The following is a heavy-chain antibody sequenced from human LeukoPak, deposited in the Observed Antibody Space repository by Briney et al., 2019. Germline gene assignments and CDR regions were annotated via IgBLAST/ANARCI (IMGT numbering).Heavy chain of an antibody. Sequence: GGSLRLSCAASGFTFSSYGMHWVRQAPGKGLEWVAVISYDGGNKYYADSVKGRFTISRDNSKNTLYLQMNSLRAEDTAVNYCAKKASTGGYGSGSPFDYWGQGTLVTVSS. CDR3: AKKASTGGYGSGSPFDY. V-gene: IGHV3-30*18. CDR1: GFTFSSYG. CDR2: ISYDGGNK. D-gene: IGHD3-10*01. J-gene: IGHJ4*02.